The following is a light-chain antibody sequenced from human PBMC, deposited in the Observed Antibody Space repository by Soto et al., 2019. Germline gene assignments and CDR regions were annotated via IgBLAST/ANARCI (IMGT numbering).Light chain of an antibody. V-gene: IGLV2-11*01. Sequence: QSALTQPRSGSGSPGQSVTISCTGTRSDVGRYDYVSWYQQHPGKAPKLIIYDVSERPSGVPDRFSGSKFGNTASLTISGLQAEDEADYSCCSFAGSYTYVFGTGTKVTVL. CDR3: CSFAGSYTYV. CDR2: DVS. J-gene: IGLJ1*01. CDR1: RSDVGRYDY.